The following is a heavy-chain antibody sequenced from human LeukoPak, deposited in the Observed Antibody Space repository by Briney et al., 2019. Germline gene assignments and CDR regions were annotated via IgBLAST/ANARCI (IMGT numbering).Heavy chain of an antibody. CDR3: ARDRETTVTTLDS. CDR1: GFTFSTYW. CDR2: INGDGSST. Sequence: GGSLRLSCVASGFTFSTYWMHWVRQVPGKRLVWVSRINGDGSSTTYADSVKGRFTISRDNANNTLYLQMNSLRAEDTAVYYCARDRETTVTTLDSWGQGTVVTVSS. V-gene: IGHV3-74*03. D-gene: IGHD4-11*01. J-gene: IGHJ4*02.